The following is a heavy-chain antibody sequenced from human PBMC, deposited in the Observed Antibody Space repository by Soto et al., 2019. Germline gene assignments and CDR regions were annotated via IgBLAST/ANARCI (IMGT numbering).Heavy chain of an antibody. CDR2: IYSGGST. V-gene: IGHV3-66*01. J-gene: IGHJ6*03. CDR3: AREIGEWLLKGYYMDV. D-gene: IGHD3-3*01. CDR1: GFTFSSNY. Sequence: GGSLRLSCAASGFTFSSNYMSWVRQAPGKGLEWVSAIYSGGSTYYADSVKGRFAISRDKSKNTPYLQMNSLRAEDTAVYYCAREIGEWLLKGYYMDVWGKGTTVTVSS.